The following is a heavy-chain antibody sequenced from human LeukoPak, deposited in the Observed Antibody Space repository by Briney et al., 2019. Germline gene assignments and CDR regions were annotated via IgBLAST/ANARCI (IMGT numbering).Heavy chain of an antibody. CDR3: AKFPINRLGDYGSGSYRFDP. CDR1: GFTFSSYA. CDR2: ISGSGGST. Sequence: PGGSLRLSCAASGFTFSSYAMSWVRQAPGKGLEWASGISGSGGSTYYADSVKGRFTISRDNSKNTLYLQMNSLRAEDTAVYYCAKFPINRLGDYGSGSYRFDPWGQGTLVNVSS. D-gene: IGHD3-10*01. V-gene: IGHV3-23*01. J-gene: IGHJ5*02.